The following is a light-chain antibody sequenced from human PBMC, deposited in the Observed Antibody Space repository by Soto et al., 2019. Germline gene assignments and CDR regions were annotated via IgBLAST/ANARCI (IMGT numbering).Light chain of an antibody. Sequence: EIVMTHSPDSLAVSLGERASINCKSSQIVLYSSNNKNYLAWYQQKPGQPPKLLIYWASTRESGVPDRLSGSGSGTDFTLTISSLKAEDVAVYYCQQYYSTPGFGHGTRLEIK. CDR3: QQYYSTPG. J-gene: IGKJ5*01. CDR1: QIVLYSSNNKNY. V-gene: IGKV4-1*01. CDR2: WAS.